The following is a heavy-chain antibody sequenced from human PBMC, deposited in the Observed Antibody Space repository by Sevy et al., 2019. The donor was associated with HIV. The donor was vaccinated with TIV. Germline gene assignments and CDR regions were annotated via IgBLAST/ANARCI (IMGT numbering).Heavy chain of an antibody. V-gene: IGHV4-59*13. CDR1: GGSNTNYY. CDR3: ARYMGSGTSFDY. D-gene: IGHD6-13*01. J-gene: IGHJ4*02. Sequence: KHSETLSLTCTVSGGSNTNYYWGWIRQPPGMRLEWIGYIHSSGNTNSNPSLKSRVTISVDTSKNQFSLNLNSVTAADTAVYYCARYMGSGTSFDYWGQGTLVTVSS. CDR2: IHSSGNT.